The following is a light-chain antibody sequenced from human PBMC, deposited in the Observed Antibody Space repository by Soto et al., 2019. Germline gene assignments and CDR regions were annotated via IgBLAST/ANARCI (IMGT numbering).Light chain of an antibody. V-gene: IGKV1-5*03. Sequence: IQMTQSPSTLSGSVGDTVTITCRASQTISSWLAWYQQKPGKAPKLLIYKASTLKSGVPSRFSGSGSGTEFTLTISSPQPDDFATYYCQHYNSYSGAFGQGTKVDIK. CDR3: QHYNSYSGA. CDR2: KAS. J-gene: IGKJ1*01. CDR1: QTISSW.